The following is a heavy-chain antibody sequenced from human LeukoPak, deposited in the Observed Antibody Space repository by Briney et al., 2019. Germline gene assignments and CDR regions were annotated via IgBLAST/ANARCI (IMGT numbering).Heavy chain of an antibody. CDR3: ASGYDYVWGSYRGDAFDI. V-gene: IGHV4-39*07. Sequence: SETLSLTCAVSGGSISSNNYYWGWIRQPPGKGLEWIGSLYYSGGAYYDPSLKSRVTISVDTSKNQFSLKLSSVTAADTAVYYCASGYDYVWGSYRGDAFDIWGQGTMVTVSS. D-gene: IGHD3-16*02. J-gene: IGHJ3*02. CDR2: LYYSGGA. CDR1: GGSISSNNYY.